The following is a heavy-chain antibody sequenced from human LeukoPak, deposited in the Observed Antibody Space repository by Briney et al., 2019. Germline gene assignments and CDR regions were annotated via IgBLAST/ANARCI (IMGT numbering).Heavy chain of an antibody. Sequence: SETLSLTCTVSGGSISSYYWSWIRQPPGKGLEWIGYIYYSGSTNYNPSLKSRVTISVDTSKNQFSLKLSSVTAAGTAVYYCARKGSGYDLGEDAFDIWGQGTMVTVSS. J-gene: IGHJ3*02. V-gene: IGHV4-59*01. D-gene: IGHD5-12*01. CDR1: GGSISSYY. CDR2: IYYSGST. CDR3: ARKGSGYDLGEDAFDI.